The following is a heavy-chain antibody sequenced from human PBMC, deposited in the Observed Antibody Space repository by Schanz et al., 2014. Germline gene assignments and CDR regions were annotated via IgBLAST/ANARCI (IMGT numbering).Heavy chain of an antibody. Sequence: EVHLLESGGGLVQPGGSLRLSCAASGFTFSSYAMTWVRQAPGKGLEWVSVIGVDGTTTYYADSVKGRFTMSRDNSKNTLYLQLNSLRAEDTAVYYCARGLIAAAGGAFDYWGQGTLVAVSA. J-gene: IGHJ4*02. CDR1: GFTFSSYA. CDR3: ARGLIAAAGGAFDY. D-gene: IGHD6-13*01. V-gene: IGHV3-23*01. CDR2: IGVDGTTT.